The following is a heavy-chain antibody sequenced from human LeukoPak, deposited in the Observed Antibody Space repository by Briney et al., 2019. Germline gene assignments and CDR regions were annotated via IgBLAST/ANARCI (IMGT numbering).Heavy chain of an antibody. D-gene: IGHD3-10*01. CDR2: MNPNSGNT. CDR3: ARRVRGVIPRFDY. Sequence: ASVKVSCKASGYTFTSYDINWVRQATGQGLEWMGWMNPNSGNTGYAQKFQGRDTMTRNTSISTAYMELSSLRSEDTAVYYCARRVRGVIPRFDYWGQGTLVTVSS. J-gene: IGHJ4*02. V-gene: IGHV1-8*01. CDR1: GYTFTSYD.